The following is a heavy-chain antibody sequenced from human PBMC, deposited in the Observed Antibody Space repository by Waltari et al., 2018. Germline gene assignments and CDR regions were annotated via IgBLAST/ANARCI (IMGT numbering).Heavy chain of an antibody. CDR2: ISFDGSNI. J-gene: IGHJ4*02. CDR1: GLTFINHA. Sequence: QVKLVESGGGVVQRRRSLRLSCAASGLTFINHAMHWVRQAPGKGLEWVAVISFDGSNIHYGVPVKGRFTISRDNSKNTLYLQMNSLRAEDTAVYYRAKESAVYLGEYFDHWGQGILVTVSS. V-gene: IGHV3-30*18. D-gene: IGHD1-20*01. CDR3: AKESAVYLGEYFDH.